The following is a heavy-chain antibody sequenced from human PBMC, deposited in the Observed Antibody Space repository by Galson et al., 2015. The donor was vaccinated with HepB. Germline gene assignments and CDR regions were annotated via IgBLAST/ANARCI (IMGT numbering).Heavy chain of an antibody. CDR2: IKQDGSEK. CDR1: GFTFSSYW. V-gene: IGHV3-7*01. CDR3: ARQMATMVAFDI. D-gene: IGHD5-24*01. J-gene: IGHJ3*02. Sequence: SLRLSCAASGFTFSSYWMSWVRQAPGKGLEWVANIKQDGSEKYYVDSVKGRFTISRDNAKNSLYLQMNSLRDEDTAVYYCARQMATMVAFDIWGQGTMVTVSS.